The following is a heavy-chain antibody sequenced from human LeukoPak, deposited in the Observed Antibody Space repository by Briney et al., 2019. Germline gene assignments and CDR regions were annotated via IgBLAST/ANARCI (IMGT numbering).Heavy chain of an antibody. CDR3: ASELRLSGSYYVPPNFDY. CDR1: GGTFSSYA. V-gene: IGHV1-69*13. CDR2: ITPIFGTA. D-gene: IGHD1-26*01. J-gene: IGHJ4*02. Sequence: SVKVSCKASGGTFSSYAISWVRQAPGQGLEWMGGITPIFGTANYAQKFQGRVTITADESTSTAYMELSSLRSEDTAVYYCASELRLSGSYYVPPNFDYWGQGTLVTVSS.